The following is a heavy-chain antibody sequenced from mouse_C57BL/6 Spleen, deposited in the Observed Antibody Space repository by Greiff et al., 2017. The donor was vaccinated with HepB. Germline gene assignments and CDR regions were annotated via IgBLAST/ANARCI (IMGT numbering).Heavy chain of an antibody. Sequence: EVQLQQSGPELVKPGASVKMSCKASGYTFTDYNMHWVKQSHGKSLEWIGYINPNNGGTSYNQKFKGKATLTVNKSSSTAYMELRSLTSEDSAVYYCARSGVLRSYYYAMDYWGQGTSVTVSS. CDR3: ARSGVLRSYYYAMDY. CDR1: GYTFTDYN. V-gene: IGHV1-22*01. CDR2: INPNNGGT. J-gene: IGHJ4*01. D-gene: IGHD1-1*01.